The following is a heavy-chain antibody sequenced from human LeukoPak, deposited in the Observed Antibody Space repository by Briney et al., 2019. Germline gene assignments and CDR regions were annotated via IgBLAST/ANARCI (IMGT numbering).Heavy chain of an antibody. Sequence: SETLSLTCTVSGGSISNYYWSWIRQPPGKGLEWIGYIFYTGSTKYNPSLKSRVTISVDTSKNHFSLKLSSVTAADTAVYYCARYSGSYPHDAFDIWGQGTMVTVSS. J-gene: IGHJ3*02. CDR3: ARYSGSYPHDAFDI. CDR2: IFYTGST. V-gene: IGHV4-59*01. CDR1: GGSISNYY. D-gene: IGHD1-26*01.